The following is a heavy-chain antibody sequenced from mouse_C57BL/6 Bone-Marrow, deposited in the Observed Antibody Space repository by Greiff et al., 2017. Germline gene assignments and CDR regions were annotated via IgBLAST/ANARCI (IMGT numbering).Heavy chain of an antibody. D-gene: IGHD1-3*01. CDR2: ISAGGSYT. V-gene: IGHV5-4*01. J-gene: IGHJ4*01. Sequence: EVHLVESGAGLVKPGASLKLSCAASGYTFSSYAMSWVRQTPEKRLEWVATISAGGSYTYYPDNVKGRFTLSIDNTKNNLYLQMSHLKSEDTAMYYCARDLYEGDYGCQGHAVTVSS. CDR3: ARDLYEGDY. CDR1: GYTFSSYA.